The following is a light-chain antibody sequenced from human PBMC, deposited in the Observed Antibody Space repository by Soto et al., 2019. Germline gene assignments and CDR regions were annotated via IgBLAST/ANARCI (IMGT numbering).Light chain of an antibody. J-gene: IGKJ1*01. CDR1: QTISSS. CDR2: KAS. Sequence: DVQMTQSPSTLSASVGDGFTITCGASQTISSSLAWYQQKPGKAPKLLIYKASTLKSGVPSRCRGSGSGTEFTLTISSLQPDDFAAYYCQHYNSYSEAFGQGTKVDIK. V-gene: IGKV1-5*03. CDR3: QHYNSYSEA.